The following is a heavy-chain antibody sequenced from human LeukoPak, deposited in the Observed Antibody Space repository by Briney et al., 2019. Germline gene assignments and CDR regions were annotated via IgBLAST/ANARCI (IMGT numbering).Heavy chain of an antibody. CDR3: ARVDYDSSGYFDF. Sequence: PSETLSLTCTVSVGSISTYYWSWIRQPPGKGLEWIGFIYYSGSTNYNPSLKSRVTISVDTSKNHFSLKLYSVIAADTAVYYCARVDYDSSGYFDFWGQGTLVTVSS. CDR1: VGSISTYY. D-gene: IGHD3-22*01. CDR2: IYYSGST. V-gene: IGHV4-59*01. J-gene: IGHJ4*02.